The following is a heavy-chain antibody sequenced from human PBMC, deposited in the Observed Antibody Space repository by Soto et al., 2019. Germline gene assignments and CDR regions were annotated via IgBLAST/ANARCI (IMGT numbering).Heavy chain of an antibody. CDR3: ARLYSSSSYYYYYMDV. J-gene: IGHJ6*03. CDR2: IWYDGSNK. Sequence: QVQLVESGGGVVQPGRSLRLSCAASGFTFSSYGMHWVRQAPGKGLEWVAVIWYDGSNKYYADSVKGRFTISRDNSKNTLYLQMNSLRAEDTAVYYCARLYSSSSYYYYYMDVWGKGTTVTVSS. D-gene: IGHD6-6*01. V-gene: IGHV3-33*01. CDR1: GFTFSSYG.